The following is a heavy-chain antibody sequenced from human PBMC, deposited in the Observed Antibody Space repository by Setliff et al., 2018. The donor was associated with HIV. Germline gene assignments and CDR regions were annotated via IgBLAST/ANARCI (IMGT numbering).Heavy chain of an antibody. Sequence: SETLSLTCTVSGGSISSYYWSWIRQPPGKGLEWIGYIYYSGNTNYNPSLRSRVTISVDISKNQFSLKLSSVTAADTAVYYCVRDPGYSSGWSGTTFDYWGRGTLVTVSS. J-gene: IGHJ4*02. CDR2: IYYSGNT. CDR1: GGSISSYY. D-gene: IGHD6-19*01. CDR3: VRDPGYSSGWSGTTFDY. V-gene: IGHV4-59*01.